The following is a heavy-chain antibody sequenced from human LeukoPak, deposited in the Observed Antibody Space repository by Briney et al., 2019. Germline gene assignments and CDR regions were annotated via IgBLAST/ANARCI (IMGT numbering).Heavy chain of an antibody. V-gene: IGHV4-59*01. J-gene: IGHJ5*02. D-gene: IGHD3-10*01. CDR2: VYYSGST. CDR1: DGSISSYY. Sequence: SETLSLTCTVSDGSISSYYWSWIRQPPGKGLDWIGYVYYSGSTNYNPSLKSRVTISVDTSKNQFSLKLSSVTAADTAVYYCARNGVRITMVRGVMWFDPWGQGTLVTVSS. CDR3: ARNGVRITMVRGVMWFDP.